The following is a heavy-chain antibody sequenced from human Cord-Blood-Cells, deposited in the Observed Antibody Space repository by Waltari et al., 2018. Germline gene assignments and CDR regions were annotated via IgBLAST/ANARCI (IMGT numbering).Heavy chain of an antibody. D-gene: IGHD3-10*01. CDR1: GGSISSSSYY. CDR2: IYYSGST. Sequence: QLQLQESGPGLVKPSETLSLTCTVSGGSISSSSYYWGWSRQPPGKGLEWIGSIYYSGSTYYNPSLKSRVTISVDTSKNQFSLKLSSVTAADTAVYYCARYGSGSSYYYYYGMDVWGQGTTVTVSS. CDR3: ARYGSGSSYYYYYGMDV. V-gene: IGHV4-39*01. J-gene: IGHJ6*02.